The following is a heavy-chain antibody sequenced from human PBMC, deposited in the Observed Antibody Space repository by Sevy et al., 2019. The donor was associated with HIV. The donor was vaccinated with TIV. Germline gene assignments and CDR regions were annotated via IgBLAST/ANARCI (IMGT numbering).Heavy chain of an antibody. CDR1: SASITTYY. CDR2: TYYSGST. D-gene: IGHD2-15*01. J-gene: IGHJ6*04. CDR3: VREGSPWWGVDF. Sequence: SETLSLTCTVSSASITTYYNSWVRQPPGKGLEWVAYTYYSGSTNYNASLKSRVTISIDTSKNQLSLKLSCVTAADTAVYYCVREGSPWWGVDFWGKGTTVTVSS. V-gene: IGHV4-59*01.